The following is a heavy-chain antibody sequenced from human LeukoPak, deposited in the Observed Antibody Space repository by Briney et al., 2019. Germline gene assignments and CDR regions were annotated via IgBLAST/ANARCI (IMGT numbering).Heavy chain of an antibody. CDR1: GFTFSSYA. Sequence: GGSLRLSCAASGFTFSSYAMSWVRQAPGKGLEWVSAISASGGSTYYADSVKGRFTISRDNSKNTLYLQMSSLRAEDTAVYFCVRGYSFGPYGMDVWGQGTTVTVSS. V-gene: IGHV3-23*01. J-gene: IGHJ6*02. CDR2: ISASGGST. CDR3: VRGYSFGPYGMDV. D-gene: IGHD2-15*01.